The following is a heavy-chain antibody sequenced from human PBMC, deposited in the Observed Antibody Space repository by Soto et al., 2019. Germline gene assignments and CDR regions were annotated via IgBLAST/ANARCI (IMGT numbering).Heavy chain of an antibody. CDR2: IYYSGST. CDR1: GGSISSYN. CDR3: VREQLWLRGRNYYYYGMDV. J-gene: IGHJ6*02. D-gene: IGHD5-18*01. Sequence: SETLSLTCTVSGGSISSYNWSWIRKPPEKGLEWIGYIYYSGSTNYNPSLKSRVTISVDTSKNQFSLKLSSVTAADTAVYYCVREQLWLRGRNYYYYGMDVWGQGTTVTVSS. V-gene: IGHV4-59*01.